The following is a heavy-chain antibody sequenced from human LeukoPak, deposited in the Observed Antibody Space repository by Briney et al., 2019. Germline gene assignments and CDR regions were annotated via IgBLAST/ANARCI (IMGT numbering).Heavy chain of an antibody. CDR3: ATEGFYY. Sequence: PGGSLRLSCAASGASFTKYGMKWVRQAAGAGLEYISGISRSGDITRYADSVKGRFTISRDNVQNTLYLQMNSLRADDTALYYCATEGFYYWGPGTQVTVSS. CDR2: ISRSGDIT. V-gene: IGHV3-23*01. CDR1: GASFTKYG. J-gene: IGHJ4*02.